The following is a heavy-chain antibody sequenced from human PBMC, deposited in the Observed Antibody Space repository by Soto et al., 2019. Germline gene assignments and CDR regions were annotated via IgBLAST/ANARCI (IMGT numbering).Heavy chain of an antibody. V-gene: IGHV4-59*01. CDR3: ARSRPGGGDYYYYGMDV. D-gene: IGHD2-21*01. Sequence: QVQLQESGPGLVKPSETLSLTCTVSGGSISSYYWSWIRQPPGKGLEWIGYIYYSGSTNYNPSLRSRVTISVXXSXNXYSLKLSSVTAADTAVYYCARSRPGGGDYYYYGMDVWGQGTTVTVSS. CDR2: IYYSGST. CDR1: GGSISSYY. J-gene: IGHJ6*02.